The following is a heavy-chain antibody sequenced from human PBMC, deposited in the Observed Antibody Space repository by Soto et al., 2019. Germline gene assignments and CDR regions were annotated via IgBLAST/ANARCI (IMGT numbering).Heavy chain of an antibody. Sequence: QVQLVQSGAEVKKPGSSVNVSCKASGGTFSSYAISWVRQAPGQGLEWMGGIIPIFGTANYAQKFQGRVTITADETTSTAYMELSSLRSEDTAVYYCAREKSRLTGYPGYYYYYGMDVWGQGTTVTVSS. J-gene: IGHJ6*02. V-gene: IGHV1-69*01. CDR3: AREKSRLTGYPGYYYYYGMDV. CDR2: IIPIFGTA. D-gene: IGHD3-9*01. CDR1: GGTFSSYA.